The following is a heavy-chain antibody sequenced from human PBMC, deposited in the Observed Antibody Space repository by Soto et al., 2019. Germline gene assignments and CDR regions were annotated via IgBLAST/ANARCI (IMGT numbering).Heavy chain of an antibody. J-gene: IGHJ5*02. CDR3: ARDLRSAYEGDWFDP. CDR1: GGSISSYY. D-gene: IGHD5-12*01. CDR2: IYTSGST. V-gene: IGHV4-4*07. Sequence: QVQLQESGPGLVKPSETLSLTCTVSGGSISSYYWSWIRQPAGKGLEWIGRIYTSGSTNYNPSLKSRVTMSVDTSKNQCSLKLSSVTAADTAVYYCARDLRSAYEGDWFDPWGQGTLVTVSS.